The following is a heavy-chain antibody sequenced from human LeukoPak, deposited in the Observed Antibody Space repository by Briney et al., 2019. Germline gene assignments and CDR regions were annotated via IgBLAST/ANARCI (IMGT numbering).Heavy chain of an antibody. CDR2: INPSGGST. J-gene: IGHJ4*02. D-gene: IGHD6-13*01. CDR3: ARDILHTGSGSSWSTEYYFDY. CDR1: GYTFTSYY. V-gene: IGHV1-46*03. Sequence: RASVKVSCKASGYTFTSYYMHWVRQAPGQGLEWMGIINPSGGSTSYAQKFQGRVTMTRDTSTSTVYMELSSLRSEDTAVYYCARDILHTGSGSSWSTEYYFDYWGQGTLVTVSS.